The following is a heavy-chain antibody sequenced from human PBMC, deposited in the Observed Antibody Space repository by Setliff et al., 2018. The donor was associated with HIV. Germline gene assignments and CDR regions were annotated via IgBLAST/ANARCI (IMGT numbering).Heavy chain of an antibody. V-gene: IGHV4-39*07. CDR1: GGSINITNFY. J-gene: IGHJ4*02. CDR2: IYYSGTT. CDR3: ASWGAGSNSGFDY. Sequence: SETLSLTCTVSGGSINITNFYWAWIRQPPGKGLEWLGSIYYSGTTYVHPSLESRVTISIDTFKSQFSLKLRSVNAADTAVYYCASWGAGSNSGFDYWGRGTLVTVSS. D-gene: IGHD3-16*01.